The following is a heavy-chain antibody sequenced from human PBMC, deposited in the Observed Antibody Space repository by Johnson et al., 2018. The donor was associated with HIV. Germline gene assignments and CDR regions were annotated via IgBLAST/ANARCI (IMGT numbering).Heavy chain of an antibody. D-gene: IGHD3/OR15-3a*01. Sequence: MQLVESGGGLVQPGRSLRLSCAASGFAFSNYGMHWVRQAPGKGLEWVAVISFDGSHKYYTDSVKGLSTISRDNSNNTLYLHMNSLRPDDTGVYYCAKDKFMFLDNPVDAFDVWGQGTMVTFSS. CDR1: GFAFSNYG. CDR2: ISFDGSHK. J-gene: IGHJ3*01. V-gene: IGHV3-30*18. CDR3: AKDKFMFLDNPVDAFDV.